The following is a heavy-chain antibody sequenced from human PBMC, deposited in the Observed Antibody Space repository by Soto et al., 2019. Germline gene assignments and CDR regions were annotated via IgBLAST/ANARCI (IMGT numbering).Heavy chain of an antibody. CDR3: GKGRYGDYYYDYAMDV. CDR1: GFTFINYA. D-gene: IGHD4-17*01. V-gene: IGHV3-23*01. Sequence: EVQLLESGGGLAQPGGSLRLSCAASGFTFINYAMSWVRQAPGKGLEWVSAISGSGGTTSYADSVKGRFTFSRDNSKNTLYLQMNSLRAEDTAVYYCGKGRYGDYYYDYAMDVWGQGTTVTVSS. J-gene: IGHJ6*02. CDR2: ISGSGGTT.